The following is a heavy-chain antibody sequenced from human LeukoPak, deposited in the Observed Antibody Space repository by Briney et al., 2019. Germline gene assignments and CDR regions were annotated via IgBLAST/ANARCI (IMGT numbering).Heavy chain of an antibody. CDR1: GYTFTSYY. CDR2: INPSGGST. CDR3: ARSGGYYDSSQD. Sequence: ASVKVSCKASGYTFTSYYIHWVRQAPGQGLEWMGIINPSGGSTTYAQKFQGRVTMTRDTSTSTVYMELISLRSEDTAVYYCARSGGYYDSSQDWGQGTLVTASS. J-gene: IGHJ4*02. D-gene: IGHD3-22*01. V-gene: IGHV1-46*01.